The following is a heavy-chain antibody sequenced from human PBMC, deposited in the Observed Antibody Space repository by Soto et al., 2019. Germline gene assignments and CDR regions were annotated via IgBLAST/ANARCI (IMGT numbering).Heavy chain of an antibody. V-gene: IGHV6-1*01. CDR1: GDSVSSNSAA. D-gene: IGHD2-2*01. J-gene: IGHJ6*02. Sequence: PSQTLSLTCAISGDSVSSNSAAWNWIRQSPSRGLEWLGRTYYRSKWYNDYAVSVKSRITINPDTSKNQFSLQLNSVTPEDTAVYYCARRVVPASKDYYYGMDVWGQGTTVTVS. CDR2: TYYRSKWYN. CDR3: ARRVVPASKDYYYGMDV.